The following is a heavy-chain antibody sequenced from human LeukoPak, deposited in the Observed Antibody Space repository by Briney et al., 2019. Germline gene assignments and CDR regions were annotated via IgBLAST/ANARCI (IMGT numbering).Heavy chain of an antibody. CDR3: ARHGITYYGSGFDY. Sequence: SETLSLTCTVSGGSISSSSYYWGWIRQPPGQGLKWIGSIYYSGSTYYNPSLKSRVTISVDTSKNQFSLKLSSVTAADTAVYYCARHGITYYGSGFDYWGQGTLVTVSS. J-gene: IGHJ4*02. V-gene: IGHV4-39*01. CDR2: IYYSGST. CDR1: GGSISSSSYY. D-gene: IGHD3-10*01.